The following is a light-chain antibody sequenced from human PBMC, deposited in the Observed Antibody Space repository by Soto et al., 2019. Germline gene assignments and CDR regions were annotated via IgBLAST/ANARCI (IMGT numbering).Light chain of an antibody. J-gene: IGKJ1*01. CDR3: QQYNDWPLT. Sequence: EIVLTQSPVTLSWSAGERATLSWRASQSVSSNLAWYQQKPGQAPSLLIYGAFTRATGIPARCSGTGAGTEFTLTSSSLKSEFFELYCCQQYNDWPLTFGQGTKVDIK. CDR2: GAF. V-gene: IGKV3-15*01. CDR1: QSVSSN.